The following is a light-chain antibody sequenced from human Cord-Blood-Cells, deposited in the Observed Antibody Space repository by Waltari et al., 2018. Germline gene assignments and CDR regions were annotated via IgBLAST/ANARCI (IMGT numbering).Light chain of an antibody. CDR1: QGISSY. CDR2: AAS. J-gene: IGKJ5*01. CDR3: QQLNSYPIT. V-gene: IGKV1-9*01. Sequence: DIQLTQSPSFLSASVGDRVTITCRASQGISSYLAWYQQKPGKAPKLLIYAASTLQSGVPSRFSGSGYGTEFTLTXSSLQPEDFATYYCQQLNSYPITFGQGTRLEIK.